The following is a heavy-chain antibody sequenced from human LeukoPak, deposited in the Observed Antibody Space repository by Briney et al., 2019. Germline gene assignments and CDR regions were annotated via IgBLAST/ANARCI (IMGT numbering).Heavy chain of an antibody. CDR1: GFTFSSYG. Sequence: PGGSLRLSCAASGFTFSSYGMHWVRQAPGKGLEWVANIKQDGSEKYYVDSVKGRFTISRDNAKNSLYLQMNSLRAEDTAVYYCAREGVWNDAFDIWGQGTMVTVSS. J-gene: IGHJ3*02. CDR3: AREGVWNDAFDI. D-gene: IGHD1-1*01. V-gene: IGHV3-7*01. CDR2: IKQDGSEK.